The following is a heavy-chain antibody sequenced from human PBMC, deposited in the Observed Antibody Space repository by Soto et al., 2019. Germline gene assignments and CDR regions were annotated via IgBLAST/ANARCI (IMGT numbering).Heavy chain of an antibody. Sequence: SETLSLSCTVSGGSISSGGYYWSWIRQHPGKGLEWIGYIYYSGSTYYNPSLKSRVTISVDTSKNQFSLKLSSVTAADTAVYYCARDRHLASLDYWGQGTLVTVSS. J-gene: IGHJ4*02. CDR3: ARDRHLASLDY. CDR2: IYYSGST. CDR1: GGSISSGGYY. V-gene: IGHV4-31*03.